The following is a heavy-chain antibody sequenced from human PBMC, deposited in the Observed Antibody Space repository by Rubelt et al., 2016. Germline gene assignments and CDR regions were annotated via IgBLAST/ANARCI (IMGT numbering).Heavy chain of an antibody. V-gene: IGHV4-39*01. CDR2: IYYSGST. CDR1: GGSISSSSYY. J-gene: IGHJ5*02. Sequence: QVQLQESGPGLVKPSETLSLTCTVSGGSISSSSYYWGWIRQPPGKGLEWIGSIYYSGSTYYNTSLTSRVTISEDTSKNQLSRKLGSVTAADTAVYYCARQRGSPVPNWFDPWGQGTLVTVSS. CDR3: ARQRGSPVPNWFDP.